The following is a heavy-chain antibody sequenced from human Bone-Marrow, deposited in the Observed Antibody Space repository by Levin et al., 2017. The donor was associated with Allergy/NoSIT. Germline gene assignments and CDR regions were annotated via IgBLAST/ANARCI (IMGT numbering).Heavy chain of an antibody. CDR1: GFTFSNSW. J-gene: IGHJ5*02. V-gene: IGHV3-7*01. CDR2: IKEDGSEK. D-gene: IGHD5-24*01. Sequence: GESLKISCAASGFTFSNSWMSWVRQTPGKGLEWVANIKEDGSEKYYVDSVKGRFTTSRDNAKNSLYVQMNSLRAEDTAVYYCARDQFRRATIGARWFDPWGQGTLVIVSS. CDR3: ARDQFRRATIGARWFDP.